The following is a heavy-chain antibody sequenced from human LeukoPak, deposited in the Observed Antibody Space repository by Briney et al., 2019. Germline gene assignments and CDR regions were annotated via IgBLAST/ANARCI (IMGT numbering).Heavy chain of an antibody. Sequence: GGSLRLSCAASGFTYDDYAMHWVRQAPGKGLEWVSGISWNSGSIVYADSVKGRFTISRDRTKNSLYLQMNSLRAEDTAVYYCARAGLAARPVRVYYYMDVWGKGTTVAVSS. D-gene: IGHD6-6*01. CDR1: GFTYDDYA. V-gene: IGHV3-9*01. J-gene: IGHJ6*03. CDR3: ARAGLAARPVRVYYYMDV. CDR2: ISWNSGSI.